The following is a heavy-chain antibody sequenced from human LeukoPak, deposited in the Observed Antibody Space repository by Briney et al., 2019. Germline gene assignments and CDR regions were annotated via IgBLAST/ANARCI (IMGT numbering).Heavy chain of an antibody. D-gene: IGHD5-12*01. J-gene: IGHJ4*02. CDR1: GGSISSSNYY. CDR3: ARHRRWSGYEGS. Sequence: SETLSPTCTVSGGSISSSNYYWGWIRQPPERRREWIGSIYYSGCTYYNPSRKSQVTISVDTSKNQFSLELSSVTAADTAVYYCARHRRWSGYEGSWGQGTLVSVPS. V-gene: IGHV4-39*01. CDR2: IYYSGCT.